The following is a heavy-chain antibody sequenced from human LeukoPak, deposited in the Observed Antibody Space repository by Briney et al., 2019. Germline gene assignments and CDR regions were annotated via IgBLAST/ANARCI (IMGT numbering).Heavy chain of an antibody. CDR1: GYTFTSYG. CDR2: ISAYNGNT. CDR3: ARGSTQLLYSGSYYYYYYMDV. Sequence: ASVKVSCKASGYTFTSYGISWVRQAPGQGLEWMGWISAYNGNTNYAQKLQGRVTMTTDTSTSTAYMELRSLRSDDTAVYYCARGSTQLLYSGSYYYYYYMDVWGKGTTVTISS. J-gene: IGHJ6*03. V-gene: IGHV1-18*01. D-gene: IGHD1-26*01.